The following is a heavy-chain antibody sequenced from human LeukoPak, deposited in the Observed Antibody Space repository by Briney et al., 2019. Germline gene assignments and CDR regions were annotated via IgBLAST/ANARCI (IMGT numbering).Heavy chain of an antibody. D-gene: IGHD3-9*01. J-gene: IGHJ4*02. CDR3: ARVGPRYFETRPFSY. Sequence: PGRSLRLSCAASGFTFSSYAMHWVRQAPGKGLEWVAVISYDGSNKYYADSVKGRFTISRDNSKNTLYLQMNSLRAEDTAAYYCARVGPRYFETRPFSYWGQGTLVTVSS. CDR2: ISYDGSNK. CDR1: GFTFSSYA. V-gene: IGHV3-30*04.